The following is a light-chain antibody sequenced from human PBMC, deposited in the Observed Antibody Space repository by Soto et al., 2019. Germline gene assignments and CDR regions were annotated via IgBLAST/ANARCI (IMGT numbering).Light chain of an antibody. V-gene: IGKV2-28*01. J-gene: IGKJ1*01. CDR3: MQARQPSWT. CDR2: LVS. CDR1: QSLLNSNGYTY. Sequence: DIVMTQSPLSLPVTPGEPASISCRYSQSLLNSNGYTYLDWYVQKPGQSPQLLIYLVSKRSSGVPYRFNGSGSCTDFTLRISGVEAEDGGVDYCMQARQPSWTFGQGTRVEIK.